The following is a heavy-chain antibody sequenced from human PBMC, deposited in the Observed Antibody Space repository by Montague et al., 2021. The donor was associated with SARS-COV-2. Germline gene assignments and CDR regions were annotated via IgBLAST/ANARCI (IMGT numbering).Heavy chain of an antibody. CDR1: GGSISSSNYF. CDR3: ARDVGKGSSGYEAEGSFDY. CDR2: IYFGGGT. D-gene: IGHD5-12*01. J-gene: IGHJ4*02. Sequence: SETLSLTCTVSGGSISSSNYFWGWIRQPQGKGLVWIGCIYFGGGTYYNPSLQSRVTIYVDTSKYQLSLKLNSVTATDTAVYWCARDVGKGSSGYEAEGSFDYWGQGTLVSVSS. V-gene: IGHV4-39*07.